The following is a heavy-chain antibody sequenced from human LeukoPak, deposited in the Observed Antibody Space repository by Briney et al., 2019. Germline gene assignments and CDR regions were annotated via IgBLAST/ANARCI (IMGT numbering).Heavy chain of an antibody. CDR1: GFIFSSYA. J-gene: IGHJ3*01. V-gene: IGHV3-23*01. CDR2: IGGSGVST. D-gene: IGHD6-13*01. CDR3: ATYLSIGSSSSWYDDAFDV. Sequence: GGSLRLSCAASGFIFSSYAMTWVRQAPGKGLELVSVIGGSGVSTYYADSVKGRFTISRDNSKNTLFLQMNSLRAEDTALYYCATYLSIGSSSSWYDDAFDVWGQGTMVSVSS.